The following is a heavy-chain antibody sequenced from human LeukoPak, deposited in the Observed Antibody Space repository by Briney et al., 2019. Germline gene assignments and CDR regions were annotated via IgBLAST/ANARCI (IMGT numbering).Heavy chain of an antibody. Sequence: GGSLRLSCAASGFTFSSYWMSWVRQAPGKGLEWVANIKQDGSEKYYVDSVKGRFTISRDNAKNSLYLQMNSLRAEDTAVYHCAGDRGPNTFDYWGQGTLVTVSS. CDR2: IKQDGSEK. CDR3: AGDRGPNTFDY. J-gene: IGHJ4*02. D-gene: IGHD3-10*01. CDR1: GFTFSSYW. V-gene: IGHV3-7*03.